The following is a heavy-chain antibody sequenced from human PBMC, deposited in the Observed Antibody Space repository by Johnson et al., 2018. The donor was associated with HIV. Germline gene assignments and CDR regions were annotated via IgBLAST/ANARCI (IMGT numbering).Heavy chain of an antibody. CDR3: ARDRGYLDAFDI. J-gene: IGHJ3*02. V-gene: IGHV3-30-3*01. CDR2: ISYDGSNK. CDR1: GFTFSDYY. D-gene: IGHD1-26*01. Sequence: QVQLVESGGGLVKPGGSLRLSCAASGFTFSDYYMSWIRQAPGKGLEWVAVISYDGSNKYYADSVKGRFTISRDNSKNTLYLQMNSLRAEDTAVFYCARDRGYLDAFDIWGQGTMVTVSS.